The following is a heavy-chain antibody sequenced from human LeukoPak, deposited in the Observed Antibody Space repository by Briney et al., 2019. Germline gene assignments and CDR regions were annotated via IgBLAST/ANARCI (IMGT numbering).Heavy chain of an antibody. CDR1: GYTFTSYG. Sequence: GASVKVSCKASGYTFTSYGISWVRQAPGHGLEWMGWISAYNGNTNYTQKLQGRVTMPTDTSTSTAYMELRSLRSDDTAVDSGARVGNPVFYYYMDVWGKGATVTVSS. CDR3: ARVGNPVFYYYMDV. D-gene: IGHD1-14*01. CDR2: ISAYNGNT. J-gene: IGHJ6*03. V-gene: IGHV1-18*01.